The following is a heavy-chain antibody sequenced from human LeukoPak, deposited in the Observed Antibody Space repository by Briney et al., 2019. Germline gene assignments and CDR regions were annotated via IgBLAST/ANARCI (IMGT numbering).Heavy chain of an antibody. CDR2: ISYEGNSQ. Sequence: GGSLRLSCAASGFTFSSFGMHWVRQAPGKGLEWVAVISYEGNSQYYPDSVKGQLTISRDNSKNVLYLQMISLRPEDTAVYYCAREGSEYGGNLRGIYGIVDWGQGTLVTVSS. CDR1: GFTFSSFG. CDR3: AREGSEYGGNLRGIYGIVD. J-gene: IGHJ4*02. V-gene: IGHV3-30*03. D-gene: IGHD4/OR15-4a*01.